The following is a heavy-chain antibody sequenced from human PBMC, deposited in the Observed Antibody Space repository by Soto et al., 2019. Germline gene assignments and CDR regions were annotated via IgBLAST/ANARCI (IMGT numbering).Heavy chain of an antibody. CDR1: GFTFSSYG. Sequence: GGSLRLSCAASGFTFSSYGMHWVRQAPGKGLEWVAVITYDGSNKYYADSVKGRLTISRDNSKNTLYLQMNSLRAEDTAVYHCARVYCSSNRCYRHSKATFDYWGQGTLVTVS. CDR3: ARVYCSSNRCYRHSKATFDY. D-gene: IGHD2-2*01. V-gene: IGHV3-30*03. CDR2: ITYDGSNK. J-gene: IGHJ4*02.